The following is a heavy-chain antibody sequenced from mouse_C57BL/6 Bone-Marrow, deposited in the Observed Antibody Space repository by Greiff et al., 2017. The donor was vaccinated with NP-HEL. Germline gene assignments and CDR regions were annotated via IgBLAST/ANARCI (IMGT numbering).Heavy chain of an antibody. CDR3: ARVGSSYVTFDY. Sequence: EVQLVESGGGLVKPGGSLKLSCAASGFTFSSYAMSWVRQTPEKRLEWVATISDGGSYTYYPDNVKGRFTISRDNAKNNLYLQMSHLKSEDTAMYYCARVGSSYVTFDYWGQGTTLTVSS. CDR1: GFTFSSYA. D-gene: IGHD1-1*01. CDR2: ISDGGSYT. V-gene: IGHV5-4*01. J-gene: IGHJ2*01.